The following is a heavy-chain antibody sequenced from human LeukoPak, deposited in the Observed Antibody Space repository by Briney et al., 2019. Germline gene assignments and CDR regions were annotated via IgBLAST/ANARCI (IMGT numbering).Heavy chain of an antibody. CDR3: ARSSSGSPEGGFDY. CDR2: INHSGST. V-gene: IGHV4-34*01. Sequence: SETLSLTCAVYGGSFSGYYWSWIRQPPGKGLEWIGEINHSGSTNYNPSLKSRVTISVDTSKNQFSLKLSSVTAADTAVYYCARSSSGSPEGGFDYWGQGTLVTVSS. J-gene: IGHJ4*02. D-gene: IGHD6-19*01. CDR1: GGSFSGYY.